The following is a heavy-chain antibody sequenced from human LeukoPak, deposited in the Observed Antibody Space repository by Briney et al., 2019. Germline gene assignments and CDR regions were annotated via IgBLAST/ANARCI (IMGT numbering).Heavy chain of an antibody. V-gene: IGHV3-23*01. D-gene: IGHD6-19*01. CDR1: GFPFSSYA. CDR2: ISGSGGTT. Sequence: GGSLSLSCAASGFPFSSYAMSGVRQAPGRGLEWVSAISGSGGTTYYAASVKRLSTISRDNSKNTLYLQMNSLRAEDTAVYHCARAYSSSWYDFWGQGTLVTVSS. J-gene: IGHJ5*01. CDR3: ARAYSSSWYDF.